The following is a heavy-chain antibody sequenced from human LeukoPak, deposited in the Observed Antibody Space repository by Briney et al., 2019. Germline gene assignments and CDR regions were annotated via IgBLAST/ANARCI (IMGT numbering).Heavy chain of an antibody. D-gene: IGHD4-17*01. J-gene: IGHJ4*02. Sequence: SQTLSLTCGISGDSVSRNGVAWNWIRQSPSRGLEWLGRTYYRSKGYYDYAVSVKSRIIINPDTSKNQFSLQLNFVTPEDTAVYYCARDSAMTTVTTFDFWGQGTLVTVSS. CDR1: GDSVSRNGVA. CDR3: ARDSAMTTVTTFDF. CDR2: TYYRSKGYY. V-gene: IGHV6-1*01.